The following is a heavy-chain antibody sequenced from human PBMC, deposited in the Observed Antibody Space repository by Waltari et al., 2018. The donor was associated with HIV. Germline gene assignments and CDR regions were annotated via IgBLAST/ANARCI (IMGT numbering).Heavy chain of an antibody. V-gene: IGHV3-74*01. D-gene: IGHD5-18*01. Sequence: EVQLVESGGGLVQPGGSLRLSCAASVFTFSRYWMHWVRQAPGKGLVWVSRINSDGSITSHADSVKGRFTISRDNARNTLYLQMNSLGAEDTAMYYCAKGGTSGYTFGFGRWGQGTLVTVSS. CDR2: INSDGSIT. CDR3: AKGGTSGYTFGFGR. J-gene: IGHJ1*01. CDR1: VFTFSRYW.